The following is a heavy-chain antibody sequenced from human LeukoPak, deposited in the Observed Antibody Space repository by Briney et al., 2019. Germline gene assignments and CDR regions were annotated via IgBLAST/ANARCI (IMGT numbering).Heavy chain of an antibody. Sequence: SQTLSLTCTVSGGSISSGDYYWSWIRQPPGKGLEWIGYIYYSGSTNYNPSLKSRVTISVDTSKNQFSLKLSSVTAADTAVYYCARSLSVWFGELLEGFDYWGQGTLVTVSS. CDR1: GGSISSGDYY. CDR3: ARSLSVWFGELLEGFDY. CDR2: IYYSGST. V-gene: IGHV4-30-4*01. D-gene: IGHD3-10*01. J-gene: IGHJ4*02.